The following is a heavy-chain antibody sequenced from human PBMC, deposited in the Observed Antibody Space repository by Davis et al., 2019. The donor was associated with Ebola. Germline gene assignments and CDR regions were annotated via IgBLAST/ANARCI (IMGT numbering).Heavy chain of an antibody. J-gene: IGHJ6*02. Sequence: MPSETLSLTCTVSGGSISSYYWSWIRQPPGKGLEWIGYIYYSGSTNYNPSLKSRVTISVDTSKNQFSLKLSSVTAADTAVYYCAREEGYYYGMDVWGQGTTVTVSS. CDR3: AREEGYYYGMDV. CDR1: GGSISSYY. V-gene: IGHV4-59*01. CDR2: IYYSGST.